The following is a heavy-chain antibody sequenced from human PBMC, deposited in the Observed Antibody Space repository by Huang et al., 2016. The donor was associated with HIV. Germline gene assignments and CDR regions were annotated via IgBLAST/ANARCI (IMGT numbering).Heavy chain of an antibody. Sequence: QVQLVESGGGVVQPGRSLRLFCAASGFPFNNHAMHWVRQATGKGLDLVAVISNDGSNNYYADSVKGRFTISRDSSNSTLFLHMTSLRTEDTAVYYCARAKDTWDAYDIWGQGTMVIVSS. D-gene: IGHD5-18*01. CDR1: GFPFNNHA. CDR3: ARAKDTWDAYDI. J-gene: IGHJ3*02. CDR2: ISNDGSNN. V-gene: IGHV3-30-3*01.